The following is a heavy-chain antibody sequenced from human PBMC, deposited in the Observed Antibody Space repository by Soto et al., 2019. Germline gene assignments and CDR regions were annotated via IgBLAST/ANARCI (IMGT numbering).Heavy chain of an antibody. D-gene: IGHD2-21*01. Sequence: SETLSLTCTVSGVSIHNSHSFWGWIRQPPGKGLEFIGTVYYSGGAHYNSSLKSRVTIPVDTANNQASLRMRSLTAADTTVYYCGRVVEGATRHTDLDSWGQGTLVTVSS. J-gene: IGHJ5*01. V-gene: IGHV4-39*01. CDR1: GVSIHNSHSF. CDR3: GRVVEGATRHTDLDS. CDR2: VYYSGGA.